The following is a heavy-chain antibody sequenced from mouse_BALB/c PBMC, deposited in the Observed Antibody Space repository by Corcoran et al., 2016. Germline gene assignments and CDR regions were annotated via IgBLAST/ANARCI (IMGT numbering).Heavy chain of an antibody. CDR2: IDPYNGGT. D-gene: IGHD3-3*01. CDR3: ARWGGLLYYAMDY. J-gene: IGHJ4*01. Sequence: EVQLQQSGPELGKPGASVKISCKASGYSFTGYNMYWVKQSHRKSLEWIGYIDPYNGGTSYNQKSKGKATLTVDKSSSTAYMHLNSLTSEDSAIYYCARWGGLLYYAMDYWGQGTSVTVSS. CDR1: GYSFTGYN. V-gene: IGHV1S135*01.